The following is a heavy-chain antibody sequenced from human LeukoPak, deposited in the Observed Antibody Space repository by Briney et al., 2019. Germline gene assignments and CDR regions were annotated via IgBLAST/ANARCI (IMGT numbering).Heavy chain of an antibody. D-gene: IGHD3-9*01. CDR3: ARDGGRYFDWLFPRDAFDI. J-gene: IGHJ3*02. CDR2: IYNSGST. CDR1: GYSISSGYF. V-gene: IGHV4-38-2*02. Sequence: PSETLSLTCTVSGYSISSGYFWGWIRQPPGKGLEWIGTIYNSGSTYYNASLESRVTISVDTSKNQFSLKLSSVTAADTAVYYCARDGGRYFDWLFPRDAFDIWGQGTMVTVSS.